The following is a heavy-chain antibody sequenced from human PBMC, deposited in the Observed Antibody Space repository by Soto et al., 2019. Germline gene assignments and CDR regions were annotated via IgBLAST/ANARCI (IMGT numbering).Heavy chain of an antibody. J-gene: IGHJ4*02. V-gene: IGHV3-33*01. Sequence: QVQLVESGGGVVQPGRSLRLSCAASGFTFSSYGMHWVRQAPGKGLEWVAVIWYDGSNKYYADSVKGRFTISRDNSKNTLYLQMNSLRAEDTAVYYCARSLRLRSGGGLDGGNPGYWGQGTLVTVSS. CDR1: GFTFSSYG. CDR3: ARSLRLRSGGGLDGGNPGY. CDR2: IWYDGSNK. D-gene: IGHD5-12*01.